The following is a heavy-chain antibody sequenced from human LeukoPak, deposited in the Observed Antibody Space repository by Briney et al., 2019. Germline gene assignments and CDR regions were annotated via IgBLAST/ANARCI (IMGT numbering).Heavy chain of an antibody. CDR2: ISSSSSTI. J-gene: IGHJ4*02. CDR3: ARDMKIFVRWDLIDHDY. Sequence: GGSLRLSCAASGFTFSSYSMNWVRQAPGRGLEWVSYISSSSSTIYYADSVKGRFTISRDNAKNSLYLQMNSLRAEDTAVYYCARDMKIFVRWDLIDHDYWGQGTLVTVSS. V-gene: IGHV3-48*01. CDR1: GFTFSSYS. D-gene: IGHD3-3*01.